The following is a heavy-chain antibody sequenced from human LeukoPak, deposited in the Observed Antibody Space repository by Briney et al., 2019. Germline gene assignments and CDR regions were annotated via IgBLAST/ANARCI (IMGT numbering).Heavy chain of an antibody. Sequence: ASVKVSCKASGYTFTVYYMHWVRQAPGQGLEWMGWINPNSGSTNYAQKFQGRVTMTRDTSISTAYMELSRLRSDDTAVYYCARESAIAAAGSLDQSFDYWAQGTLVTVSS. D-gene: IGHD6-13*01. V-gene: IGHV1-2*02. CDR3: ARESAIAAAGSLDQSFDY. J-gene: IGHJ4*02. CDR1: GYTFTVYY. CDR2: INPNSGST.